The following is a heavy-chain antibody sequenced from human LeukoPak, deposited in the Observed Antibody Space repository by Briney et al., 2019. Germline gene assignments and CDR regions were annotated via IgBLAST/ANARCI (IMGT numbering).Heavy chain of an antibody. V-gene: IGHV6-1*01. CDR1: GDTVFSNTAA. CDR3: ARDRGASGWLDY. Sequence: RSQTLSLTCAFSGDTVFSNTAAWIWIRQSPSRGLECLGRTYYRSKWYTEYAVSVKSRMTINVDTSKNQFSLQLNSVTPEDTAVYYCARDRGASGWLDYWDQGALVTVSS. CDR2: TYYRSKWYT. J-gene: IGHJ4*02. D-gene: IGHD6-19*01.